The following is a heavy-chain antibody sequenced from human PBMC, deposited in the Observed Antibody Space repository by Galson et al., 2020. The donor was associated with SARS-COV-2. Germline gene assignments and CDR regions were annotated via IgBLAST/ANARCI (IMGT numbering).Heavy chain of an antibody. CDR1: GYSFTSYG. J-gene: IGHJ4*02. CDR2: INVGYGNT. CDR3: ARDWGDGWFLMTTDY. Sequence: ASVKVSCKASGYSFTSYGIQWVRQAPGQRLEWMGWINVGYGNTQYSQKFQGRVTITRDTSASIVYMEMRSLRSQDTAVYYCARDWGDGWFLMTTDYWGQGTLVTVSS. V-gene: IGHV1-3*01. D-gene: IGHD6-19*01.